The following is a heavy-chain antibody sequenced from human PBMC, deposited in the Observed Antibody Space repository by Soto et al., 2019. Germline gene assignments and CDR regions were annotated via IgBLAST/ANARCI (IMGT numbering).Heavy chain of an antibody. Sequence: SVKVSCKPSGGTFSSYAISWVRQAPGQGLEWMGGIIPIFVTTNYAQKFQGRVTITADESTSTAYMELSSLKSEDTAVYFCAGRRAVGTSYYYYGMDVWGRGTTVTVSS. J-gene: IGHJ6*02. D-gene: IGHD1-26*01. CDR2: IIPIFVTT. CDR3: AGRRAVGTSYYYYGMDV. V-gene: IGHV1-69*13. CDR1: GGTFSSYA.